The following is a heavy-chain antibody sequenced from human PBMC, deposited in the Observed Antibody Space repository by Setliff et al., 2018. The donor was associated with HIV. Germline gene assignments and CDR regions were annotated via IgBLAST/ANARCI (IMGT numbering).Heavy chain of an antibody. CDR3: AVYASPTYYFDY. V-gene: IGHV1-46*01. Sequence: ASVKVSCKASGYSFTNYYIHWVRQAPGQGLEWMGVINPSSGDTLYAQNFQGRVTVTRDTSTSTVYMERSSLRSEDTAVYFCAVYASPTYYFDYWGQGTPVTVSS. D-gene: IGHD2-2*01. CDR1: GYSFTNYY. CDR2: INPSSGDT. J-gene: IGHJ4*02.